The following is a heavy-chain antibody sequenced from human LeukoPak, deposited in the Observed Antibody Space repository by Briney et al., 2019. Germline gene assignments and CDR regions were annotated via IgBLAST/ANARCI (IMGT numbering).Heavy chain of an antibody. J-gene: IGHJ4*02. CDR2: LSHAGST. Sequence: SETLSLTCSVSGDSVRNDFYYWGWIRQPPGKGLEWVACLSHAGSTWYNPSLESRLSISVDTSKNQFSLKFGSVTAADTALYWCARHNAPRRVGFDFWGQGILVTVSS. V-gene: IGHV4-39*01. D-gene: IGHD2-2*01. CDR3: ARHNAPRRVGFDF. CDR1: GDSVRNDFYY.